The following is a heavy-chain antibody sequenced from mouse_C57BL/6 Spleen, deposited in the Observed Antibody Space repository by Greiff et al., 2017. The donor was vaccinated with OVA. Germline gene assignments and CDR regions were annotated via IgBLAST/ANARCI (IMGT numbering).Heavy chain of an antibody. CDR1: GYTFTEYT. V-gene: IGHV1-62-2*01. J-gene: IGHJ3*01. Sequence: VKLMESGAELVKPGASVKLSCKASGYTFTEYTIHWVKQRSGQGLEWIGWFYPGSGSIKYNEKFKDKATLTADKSSSTVYMELSRLTSEDSAVYFCARHEVMGYYGSRPFAYWGQGTLVTVSA. D-gene: IGHD1-1*01. CDR2: FYPGSGSI. CDR3: ARHEVMGYYGSRPFAY.